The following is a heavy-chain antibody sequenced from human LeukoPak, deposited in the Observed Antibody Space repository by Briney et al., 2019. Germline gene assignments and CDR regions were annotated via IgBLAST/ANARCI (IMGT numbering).Heavy chain of an antibody. CDR2: FSGSDGSA. J-gene: IGHJ4*02. Sequence: GGSLRLSCAASGFTISTYDMSWVRQAPGKGPEWVSGFSGSDGSAYYADSVKGRFTISRDNSKNTLYLQMNSLRADDTAVYYCARDRTVKYWGQGTLVTVSS. V-gene: IGHV3-23*01. D-gene: IGHD4-17*01. CDR3: ARDRTVKY. CDR1: GFTISTYD.